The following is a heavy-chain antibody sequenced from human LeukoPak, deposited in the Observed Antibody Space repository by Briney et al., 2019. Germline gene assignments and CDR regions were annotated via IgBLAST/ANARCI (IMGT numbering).Heavy chain of an antibody. CDR3: ARGTPLTEGFLEWLGYYYMDV. V-gene: IGHV4-34*01. CDR2: INHSGST. D-gene: IGHD3-3*01. J-gene: IGHJ6*03. CDR1: GGSFSGYY. Sequence: PSETLSLTCAVYGGSFSGYYWSWIRQPPGKGLEWIGEINHSGSTNYNPSLKSRVTISVDTSKNQFSLKLSSVTAADTAVYYCARGTPLTEGFLEWLGYYYMDVWGKGTTVTVSS.